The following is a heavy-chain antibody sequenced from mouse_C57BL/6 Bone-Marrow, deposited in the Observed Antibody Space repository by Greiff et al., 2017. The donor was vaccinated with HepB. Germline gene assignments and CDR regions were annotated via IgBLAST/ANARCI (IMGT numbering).Heavy chain of an antibody. V-gene: IGHV5-6*02. CDR3: ARHEGTT. Sequence: DVMLVESGGDLVKPGGSLKLSCAASGFTFSSYGMSWVRQTPDKRLEWVATISSGGSYTYYPDSVKGRFTISRDNAKNTLYLQMSSLKSEDTAMYYCARHEGTTGGQGTLVTVSA. J-gene: IGHJ3*01. CDR2: ISSGGSYT. D-gene: IGHD1-1*01. CDR1: GFTFSSYG.